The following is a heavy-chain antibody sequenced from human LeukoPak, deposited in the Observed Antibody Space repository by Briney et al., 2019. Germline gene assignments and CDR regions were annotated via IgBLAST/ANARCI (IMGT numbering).Heavy chain of an antibody. CDR2: IYYSGST. D-gene: IGHD1-7*01. V-gene: IGHV4-59*01. Sequence: PSETLSLTCTVSGGSISSYYWSWIRQPPGKGLEWIGYIYYSGSTNYNPSPKSRVTISVDTSKNQFSLKLSSVTAADRAVYYCARGSWNYVWFDPWGQGTLVTVSS. CDR1: GGSISSYY. J-gene: IGHJ5*02. CDR3: ARGSWNYVWFDP.